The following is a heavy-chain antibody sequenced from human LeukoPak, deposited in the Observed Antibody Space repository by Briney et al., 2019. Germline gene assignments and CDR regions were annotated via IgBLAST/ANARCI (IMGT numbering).Heavy chain of an antibody. CDR3: ARENDMATISWFDP. V-gene: IGHV3-23*01. D-gene: IGHD5-24*01. Sequence: GGSLRLSCAASRFTFSNFAMSWVRQAPGKGLAWVSAISGSGGSTYYADSVKGRFTISRDNAKNTLYLQMNSLRAEDTAVYYCARENDMATISWFDPWGQGTLVTVSS. J-gene: IGHJ5*02. CDR1: RFTFSNFA. CDR2: ISGSGGST.